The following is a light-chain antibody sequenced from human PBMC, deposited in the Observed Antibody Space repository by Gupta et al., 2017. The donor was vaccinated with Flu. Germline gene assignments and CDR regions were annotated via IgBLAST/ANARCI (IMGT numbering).Light chain of an antibody. CDR3: QQYNNWPPWT. CDR2: GAS. V-gene: IGKV3D-15*01. J-gene: IGKJ1*01. Sequence: AVMSVSPGERATLSCMASQSVASNLAWYQQKPGQPPRLLIYGASTRVAGVPGRFSGSGSGTDFSLTISSLQSEDYAVYYCQQYNNWPPWTLGQGTKV. CDR1: QSVASN.